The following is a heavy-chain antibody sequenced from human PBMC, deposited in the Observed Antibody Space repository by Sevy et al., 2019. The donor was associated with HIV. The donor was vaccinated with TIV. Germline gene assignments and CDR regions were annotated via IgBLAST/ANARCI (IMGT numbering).Heavy chain of an antibody. Sequence: GGSLRLSCAASGFTFSSYAMSWVRQAPGKGLEWVSAISGSGGSTYYAHSVKGRFTISRDNSKNTLYLQMNSLRAEDTAVYYCAKDQKYYYDSSGSDYWGQGTLVTVSS. V-gene: IGHV3-23*01. CDR3: AKDQKYYYDSSGSDY. J-gene: IGHJ4*02. D-gene: IGHD3-22*01. CDR1: GFTFSSYA. CDR2: ISGSGGST.